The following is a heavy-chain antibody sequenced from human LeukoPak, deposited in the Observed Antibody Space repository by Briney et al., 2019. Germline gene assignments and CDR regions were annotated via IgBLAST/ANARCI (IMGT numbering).Heavy chain of an antibody. CDR3: ARLSGSYHYVDY. D-gene: IGHD1-26*01. CDR1: GYSFTNYW. CDR2: IYPGDSDT. Sequence: GESLKISCKGSGYSFTNYWIGWVRQMPGKGLEWMGIIYPGDSDTRYSPSFHGQVTISADKSISTAYLQWSSLEASDTAIYYCARLSGSYHYVDYWGQGIPVTVSS. J-gene: IGHJ4*02. V-gene: IGHV5-51*01.